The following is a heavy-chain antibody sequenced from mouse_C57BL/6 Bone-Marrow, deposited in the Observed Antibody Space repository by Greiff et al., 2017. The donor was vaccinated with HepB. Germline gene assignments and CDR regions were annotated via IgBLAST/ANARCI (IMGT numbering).Heavy chain of an antibody. CDR3: ARHPRGYDAMDY. V-gene: IGHV5-15*01. CDR2: ISNLAYSI. Sequence: EVKLQESGGGLVQPGGSLKLSCAASGFTFSDYGMAWVRQAPRKGPEWVAFISNLAYSIYYADTVTGRFTISRENAKNTLYLEMSSLRSEDTAMYYCARHPRGYDAMDYWGQGTSVTVSS. J-gene: IGHJ4*01. CDR1: GFTFSDYG.